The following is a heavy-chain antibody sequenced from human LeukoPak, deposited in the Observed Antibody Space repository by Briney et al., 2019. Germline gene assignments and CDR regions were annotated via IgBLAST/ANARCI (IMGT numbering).Heavy chain of an antibody. CDR1: GDSISSGTYS. CDR3: ARSYAHDY. J-gene: IGHJ4*02. D-gene: IGHD2-2*01. CDR2: INHSGST. V-gene: IGHV4-30-2*01. Sequence: SETLSLTCAVSGDSISSGTYSWTWIRQPPGKGLEWIGEINHSGSTNYNPSLKSRVTISVDTSKNQFSLKLSSVTAADTAVYYCARSYAHDYWGQGTLVTVSS.